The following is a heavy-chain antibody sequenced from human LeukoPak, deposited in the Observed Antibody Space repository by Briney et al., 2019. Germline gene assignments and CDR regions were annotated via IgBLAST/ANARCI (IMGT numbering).Heavy chain of an antibody. Sequence: GASVKVSCKASGYIFTDYFIHWVRQAPGQGLEWMGWIDPNGGGTNLAQRFQGRVTLTRDTSISTGYMELSSLGSDDTAVYYCTRGRTVAPGGATPFDYWGQETLVIVSS. CDR3: TRGRTVAPGGATPFDY. CDR1: GYIFTDYF. J-gene: IGHJ4*02. V-gene: IGHV1-2*02. CDR2: IDPNGGGT. D-gene: IGHD6-13*01.